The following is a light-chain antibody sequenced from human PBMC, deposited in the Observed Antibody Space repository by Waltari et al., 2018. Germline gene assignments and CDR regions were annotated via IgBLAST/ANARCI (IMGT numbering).Light chain of an antibody. CDR3: QQYYSRRT. CDR1: QSLLYYSNDKNY. J-gene: IGKJ1*01. Sequence: DIVMTQSPESLAVSLGERATINCKSSQSLLYYSNDKNYLAWYQQKPGQPPKLIIYWAATRQSGVPDRVSGSGSGTDFTLTISSLQAEDVAVYYCQQYYSRRTFGQGTKVEIK. CDR2: WAA. V-gene: IGKV4-1*01.